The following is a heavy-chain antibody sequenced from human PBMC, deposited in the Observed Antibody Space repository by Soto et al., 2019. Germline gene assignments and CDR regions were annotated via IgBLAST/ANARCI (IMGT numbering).Heavy chain of an antibody. V-gene: IGHV4-59*01. CDR1: SGSISSYY. Sequence: SETLSLTCTVSSGSISSYYWSWIRQPPGKGLEWIGYIYYSGSTNYNPSLKSRVTISVDTSKIQFSLKLSSVTAADTAVYYCARDPAYISGWYNWFDPWGQGTLVTVSS. D-gene: IGHD6-19*01. CDR2: IYYSGST. CDR3: ARDPAYISGWYNWFDP. J-gene: IGHJ5*02.